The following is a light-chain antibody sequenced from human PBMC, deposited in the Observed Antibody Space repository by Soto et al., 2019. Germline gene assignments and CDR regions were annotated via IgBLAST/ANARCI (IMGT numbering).Light chain of an antibody. CDR1: QTITTW. J-gene: IGKJ1*01. V-gene: IGKV1-5*01. CDR3: QQYSNYSGT. Sequence: DIQMTQSPSTLSASVGDRVTITCRASQTITTWLAWYQQKPGKAPELLIYDASRLQSGVPPRFSGSGFGTEFSLTISGLQPDDSETYYCQQYSNYSGTFGQGTKVDIX. CDR2: DAS.